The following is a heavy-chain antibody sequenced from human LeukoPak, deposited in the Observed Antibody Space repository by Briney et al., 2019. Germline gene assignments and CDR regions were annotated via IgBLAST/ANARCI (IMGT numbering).Heavy chain of an antibody. J-gene: IGHJ5*02. D-gene: IGHD3-22*01. CDR2: INHSGST. Sequence: PSETLSLTCAVYGGSFSGYYWSLIRQPPGRGLEWIGEINHSGSTNYNPSLKSRVTISVDTSKNQFSLKLSSVTAADTAVYYCARSHMRDSSGYFPWGQGNLVTVSS. CDR1: GGSFSGYY. CDR3: ARSHMRDSSGYFP. V-gene: IGHV4-34*01.